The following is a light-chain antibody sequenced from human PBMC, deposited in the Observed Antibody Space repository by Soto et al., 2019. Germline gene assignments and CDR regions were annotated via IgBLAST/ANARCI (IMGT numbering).Light chain of an antibody. CDR1: QSVSSNY. CDR3: QQYGSSSYT. Sequence: EIVLTQSPGTLSLSPGERATLSCRASQSVSSNYLAWYQQKPGQSPSLLIYGASSRATGIPDRFSGSGSGTDFTLTISRLESEDSAVYYCQQYGSSSYTFGQGTKLEIK. V-gene: IGKV3-20*01. J-gene: IGKJ2*01. CDR2: GAS.